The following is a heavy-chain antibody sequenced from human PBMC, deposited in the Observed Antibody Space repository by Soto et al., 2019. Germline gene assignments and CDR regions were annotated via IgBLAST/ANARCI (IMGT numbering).Heavy chain of an antibody. CDR2: ISPAGTNQ. D-gene: IGHD6-6*01. V-gene: IGHV3-30-3*01. CDR1: GFIFSDYA. J-gene: IGHJ1*01. CDR3: ARENSRISPRLFQH. Sequence: VGSLRLSCVASGFIFSDYAMHWARQAPGKGLEWVVLISPAGTNQYYADSAKGRFTISRDNSKNTLYLQMNSLRPEDTGLYYCARENSRISPRLFQHWGHGTLVTVSS.